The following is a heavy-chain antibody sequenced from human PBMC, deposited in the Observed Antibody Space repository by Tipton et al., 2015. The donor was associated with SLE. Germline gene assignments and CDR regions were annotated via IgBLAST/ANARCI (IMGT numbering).Heavy chain of an antibody. CDR3: ARLHRAFDI. CDR1: GGSISSYY. Sequence: LRLSCTVSGGSISSYYWSWIRQPPGKGLEWIGYIYYSGNTYYKPSLKSRVTISVDTSKNQFYLKLSSVTAADTAVYYCARLHRAFDIWGQGTMVTVSS. J-gene: IGHJ3*02. V-gene: IGHV4-59*04. CDR2: IYYSGNT. D-gene: IGHD2-15*01.